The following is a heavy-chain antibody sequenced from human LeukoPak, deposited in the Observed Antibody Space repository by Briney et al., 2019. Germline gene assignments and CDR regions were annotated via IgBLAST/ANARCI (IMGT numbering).Heavy chain of an antibody. J-gene: IGHJ6*03. CDR1: GYTFADYY. D-gene: IGHD3-22*01. CDR3: ARGSDYDDYFYMDF. Sequence: ASVKVSCKASGYTFADYYIHWVRQAPGQGLEWVGWMNPKSGATDYARKFQGRVTMTRDTSISTAYMELTRLRSDDTAVYFCARGSDYDDYFYMDFWGKGTTVTVSS. V-gene: IGHV1-2*02. CDR2: MNPKSGAT.